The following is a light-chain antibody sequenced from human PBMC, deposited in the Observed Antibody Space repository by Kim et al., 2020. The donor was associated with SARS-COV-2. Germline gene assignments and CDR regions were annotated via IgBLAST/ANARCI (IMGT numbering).Light chain of an antibody. Sequence: GQSVTISCTGTSSDVGGYDYVSWYQHHPGKAPKLIIFEVTKRPSGVPDRFSGSKSGKTASLTVSGLQAEDEADYYCSSYGGRNNYVFGTGTKVT. CDR3: SSYGGRNNYV. CDR1: SSDVGGYDY. V-gene: IGLV2-8*01. CDR2: EVT. J-gene: IGLJ1*01.